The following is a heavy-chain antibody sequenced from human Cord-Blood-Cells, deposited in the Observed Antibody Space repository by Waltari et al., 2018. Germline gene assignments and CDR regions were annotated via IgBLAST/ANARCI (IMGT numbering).Heavy chain of an antibody. CDR3: ATAYRVGAATGFDY. Sequence: QVQTVQSGDEVKKPGASVKVSCTVSGYTFTALYLHWVRQAPGKGLEWMGGFDPKDGETIYAQKFQGRVTMTEDTSTDTAYMELSSLRSEDTAVYYCATAYRVGAATGFDYWGQGTLVTVSS. D-gene: IGHD1-26*01. CDR2: FDPKDGET. CDR1: GYTFTALY. J-gene: IGHJ4*02. V-gene: IGHV1-24*01.